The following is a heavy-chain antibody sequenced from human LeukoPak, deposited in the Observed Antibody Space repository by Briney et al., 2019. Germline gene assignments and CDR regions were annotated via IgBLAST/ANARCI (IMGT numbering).Heavy chain of an antibody. CDR2: IRYDGSNT. D-gene: IGHD2-2*01. V-gene: IGHV3-30*02. Sequence: PGGSLRLSCAASGFTFSAYGMHWVRQDPGKGLEWVAFIRYDGSNTYYANSVKGRFTISRDNSKNTLYLQMNSLRAEDTAVYYCVKGQLRYCSGTSCYYFDYWGQGTLVTVSS. CDR1: GFTFSAYG. CDR3: VKGQLRYCSGTSCYYFDY. J-gene: IGHJ4*02.